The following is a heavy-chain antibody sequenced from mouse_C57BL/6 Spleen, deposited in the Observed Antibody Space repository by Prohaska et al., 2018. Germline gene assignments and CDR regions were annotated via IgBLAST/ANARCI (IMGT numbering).Heavy chain of an antibody. CDR1: GYTFTTYG. V-gene: IGHV9-3*01. D-gene: IGHD1-1*01. CDR3: ARKVAEYFDV. CDR2: INTDSGVP. J-gene: IGHJ1*03. Sequence: QIKSVQSGSALKKPGETVKNSCKASGYTFTTYGMSWVKQAPGKGLKWMGWINTDSGVPTYADDFKGRFAFSLETSASTAYLQINSLKNEDTATYFCARKVAEYFDVWGTGTTVTVSS.